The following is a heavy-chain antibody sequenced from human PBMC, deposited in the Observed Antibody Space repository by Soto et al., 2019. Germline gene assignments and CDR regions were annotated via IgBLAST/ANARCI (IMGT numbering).Heavy chain of an antibody. CDR2: IWYDGSNK. D-gene: IGHD4-17*01. J-gene: IGHJ4*02. CDR1: GFTFSSYG. V-gene: IGHV3-33*01. Sequence: GGSLRLSCAASGFTFSSYGMHWVRQAPGKGLEWVAVIWYDGSNKYYADSVKGRFTISRDNSKNTLYLQMNSLRAEDTAVYYCARDKGYYGDSRGFGYWGQGTLVTVSS. CDR3: ARDKGYYGDSRGFGY.